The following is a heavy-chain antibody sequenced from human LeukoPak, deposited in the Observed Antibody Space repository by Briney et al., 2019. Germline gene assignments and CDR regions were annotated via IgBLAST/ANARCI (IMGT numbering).Heavy chain of an antibody. CDR2: IWYDGSNK. CDR1: GFTFSSYG. Sequence: GGSLRLSCAASGFTFSSYGMHWVPQAPGKGLEWVAVIWYDGSNKYYADSVKGRFTISRDNAKNSLYLQMNSLRAEDTALCHCARTMGSCSSTSCHTYGMDVWGQGTTVTVSS. V-gene: IGHV3-33*01. J-gene: IGHJ6*02. D-gene: IGHD2-2*01. CDR3: ARTMGSCSSTSCHTYGMDV.